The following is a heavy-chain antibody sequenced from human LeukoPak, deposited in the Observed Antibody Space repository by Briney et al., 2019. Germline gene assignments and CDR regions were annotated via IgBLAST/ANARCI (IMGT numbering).Heavy chain of an antibody. V-gene: IGHV3-7*03. CDR1: GFTFSGFW. Sequence: PGGSLRLSCAVSGFTFSGFWMSWSRQAPGKGLEWVASINSDGSEGYYADVVKGRFTISRDNGKNSLYLQINSLRAEDTAVYYCARSSYSSSSSVWGQGTMVTVSS. CDR2: INSDGSEG. CDR3: ARSSYSSSSSV. J-gene: IGHJ3*01. D-gene: IGHD6-6*01.